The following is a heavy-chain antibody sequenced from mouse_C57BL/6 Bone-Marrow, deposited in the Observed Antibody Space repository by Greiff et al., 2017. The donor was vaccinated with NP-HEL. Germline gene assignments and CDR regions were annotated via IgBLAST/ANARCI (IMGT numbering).Heavy chain of an antibody. CDR1: GYSITSGYY. CDR2: IRYDGST. V-gene: IGHV3-6*01. D-gene: IGHD4-1*01. CDR3: ARVLGYYFDY. J-gene: IGHJ2*01. Sequence: EVQVVESGPGLVKPSQSLSLTCSVTGYSITSGYYWNWIRQLPGNKLEWMGYIRYDGSTNYTPSLKNQISITRDTSKNQFFLKLNSLTTEDTATYYCARVLGYYFDYWGQGTTLTVSS.